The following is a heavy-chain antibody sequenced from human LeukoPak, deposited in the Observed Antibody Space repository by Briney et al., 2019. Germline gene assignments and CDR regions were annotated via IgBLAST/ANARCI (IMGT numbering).Heavy chain of an antibody. Sequence: SGTLSLTCAVSGGSLSSGNWWTWVRQSPGKGLEWIGEIHHGGTTNYNPSLKSRVTISVDKPKNQFSLKLRSVTAADTAVYYCARETYYYDSSGYYPFDYWGQGTLVTVSS. CDR3: ARETYYYDSSGYYPFDY. J-gene: IGHJ4*02. D-gene: IGHD3-22*01. CDR2: IHHGGTT. CDR1: GGSLSSGNW. V-gene: IGHV4-4*02.